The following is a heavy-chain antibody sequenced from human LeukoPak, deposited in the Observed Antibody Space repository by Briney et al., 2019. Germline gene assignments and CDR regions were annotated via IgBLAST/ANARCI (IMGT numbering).Heavy chain of an antibody. CDR3: AKDNRRHYTSGPNPDSLH. Sequence: GGSLRLSCAASGFIFTTYWMHWVRHAPGKGLEWVSGISGNSGTIDYADSVRGRFTISRDNAKNSLYLQMDSLRVEGTAFYYCAKDNRRHYTSGPNPDSLHWGQGALVTVSS. J-gene: IGHJ4*02. D-gene: IGHD6-19*01. CDR2: ISGNSGTI. V-gene: IGHV3-9*01. CDR1: GFIFTTYW.